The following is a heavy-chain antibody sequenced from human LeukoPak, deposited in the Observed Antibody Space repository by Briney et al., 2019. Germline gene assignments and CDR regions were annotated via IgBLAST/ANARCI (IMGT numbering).Heavy chain of an antibody. CDR2: IWYDGSNK. J-gene: IGHJ3*02. CDR1: GFTFSSYG. V-gene: IGHV3-33*01. CDR3: AREGSGWYLKAFDI. D-gene: IGHD6-19*01. Sequence: GGSLRLSCAASGFTFSSYGMHWVRQAPGKGLEWVAVIWYDGSNKYYADSVKGRFTISRDNSKNTLYLQMNSLRAEDTAVYSCAREGSGWYLKAFDIWGQGTMVTVSS.